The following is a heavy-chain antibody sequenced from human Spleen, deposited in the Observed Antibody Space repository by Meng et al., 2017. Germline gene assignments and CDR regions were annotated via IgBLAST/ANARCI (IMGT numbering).Heavy chain of an antibody. CDR3: ARGLCFNNKVWFDP. D-gene: IGHD1-14*01. V-gene: IGHV4-34*01. Sequence: QVQLQQWGAGLLKPSETLSLTCGVYGGSFSGYYWSWIRQPPGKGLEWIGEINHSGSTNYNPSLKSRVTISVDTSKNQFSLKLSSVTAADTAVYYCARGLCFNNKVWFDPWGQGTLVTVSS. CDR1: GGSFSGYY. J-gene: IGHJ5*02. CDR2: INHSGST.